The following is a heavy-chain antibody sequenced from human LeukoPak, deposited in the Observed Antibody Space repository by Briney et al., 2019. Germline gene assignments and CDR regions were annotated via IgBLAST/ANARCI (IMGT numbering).Heavy chain of an antibody. CDR3: ARGGKYCSSTSCPFDY. D-gene: IGHD2-2*01. J-gene: IGHJ4*02. Sequence: QPGGSLRLSCAASGFTFSIYWMSWVRQAPGKGLEWVASIKHNGNETYYVDSVKGRITISRDNAKNSLYLQMNSLRAEDTAVYYCARGGKYCSSTSCPFDYWGQGTLVTVSS. CDR2: IKHNGNET. V-gene: IGHV3-7*01. CDR1: GFTFSIYW.